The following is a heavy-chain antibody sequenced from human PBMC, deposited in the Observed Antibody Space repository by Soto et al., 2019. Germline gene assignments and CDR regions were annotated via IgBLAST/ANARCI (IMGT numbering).Heavy chain of an antibody. CDR3: ARGVSYYDC. CDR2: IKEAGSEK. Sequence: PGGSLRLSCAASGFTFSSYWMNWVRQAPGKGLEWVANIKEAGSEKNYVDSVKGRFTISRDNAKNSLYLQMNSLRAEDTAVYYCARGVSYYDCWGQGTLVTVSS. J-gene: IGHJ4*02. D-gene: IGHD2-21*01. CDR1: GFTFSSYW. V-gene: IGHV3-7*02.